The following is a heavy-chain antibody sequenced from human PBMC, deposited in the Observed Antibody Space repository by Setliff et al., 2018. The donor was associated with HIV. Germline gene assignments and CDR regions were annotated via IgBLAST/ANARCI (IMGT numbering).Heavy chain of an antibody. Sequence: SETLSLTCTVSGGSVSSGSYYWSWIRQPPGKGLEWIGYIYYSGSTYYNPSLKSRVTISVDTSKNQFSLKLSSVTAADTAVYYCARSNLEPTSRLFDPWGPGTLVTVSS. CDR3: ARSNLEPTSRLFDP. J-gene: IGHJ5*02. D-gene: IGHD1-1*01. CDR2: IYYSGST. V-gene: IGHV4-61*01. CDR1: GGSVSSGSYY.